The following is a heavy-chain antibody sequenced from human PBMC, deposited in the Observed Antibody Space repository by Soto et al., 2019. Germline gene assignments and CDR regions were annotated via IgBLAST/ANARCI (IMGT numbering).Heavy chain of an antibody. J-gene: IGHJ4*02. CDR2: ISSSSSTI. CDR1: RFTFSDYS. D-gene: IGHD3-10*01. V-gene: IGHV3-48*01. CDR3: ARAKWHDGSGRVREFDY. Sequence: GGSLRLSCAASRFTFSDYSMNWVRQAPGQGLEWLSYISSSSSTIYYADSVKGRFTISRDNAKNSVYLQMNSLRVEDTAVYYCARAKWHDGSGRVREFDYWGQGALVTVSS.